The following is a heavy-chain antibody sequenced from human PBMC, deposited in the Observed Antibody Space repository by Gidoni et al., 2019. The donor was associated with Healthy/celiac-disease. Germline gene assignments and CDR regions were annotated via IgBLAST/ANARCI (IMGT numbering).Heavy chain of an antibody. CDR2: IMNSSRYT. CDR3: ARETAYCGGDCYHYYYGMDV. D-gene: IGHD2-21*02. J-gene: IGHJ6*02. CDR1: GFTFSDHY. V-gene: IGHV3-11*06. Sequence: QVQLVESGGGLVKPGGSLRRPCAASGFTFSDHYTHWIRQAQGKGLEWVSYIMNSSRYTNYADSVNGRFTISRDNAKNSLYLQMNSLRAEDTAVYYCARETAYCGGDCYHYYYGMDVWGQGTTVTVSS.